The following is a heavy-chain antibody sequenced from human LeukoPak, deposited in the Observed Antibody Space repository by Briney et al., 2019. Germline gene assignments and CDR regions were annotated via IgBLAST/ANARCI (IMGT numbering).Heavy chain of an antibody. J-gene: IGHJ4*02. CDR2: ISGSGGTT. CDR3: AKYYGGNSGGYFDY. V-gene: IGHV3-23*01. D-gene: IGHD4-23*01. Sequence: GGSLRLSCAASGFTFSSYAMSWVRQAPGKGLEWVSAISGSGGTTYYADSVKGRFTISRDNSKNTLYLQMNSLRAEDTAVYYCAKYYGGNSGGYFDYWGQGTLVTVSS. CDR1: GFTFSSYA.